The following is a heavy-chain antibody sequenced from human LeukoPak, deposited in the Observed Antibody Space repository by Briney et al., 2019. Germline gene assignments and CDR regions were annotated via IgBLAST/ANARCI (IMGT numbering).Heavy chain of an antibody. CDR1: GGTFSSYA. V-gene: IGHV1-69*13. D-gene: IGHD5-24*01. CDR2: IIPIFGTA. CDR3: TRGLRVELAIDY. J-gene: IGHJ4*02. Sequence: SVKVSCKASGGTFSSYAISWVRQAPGQGLEWMGGIIPIFGTANYAQKFQGRVTITADESTSTAYMELSSLRSEDTATYYCTRGLRVELAIDYWGQGTLVTVSS.